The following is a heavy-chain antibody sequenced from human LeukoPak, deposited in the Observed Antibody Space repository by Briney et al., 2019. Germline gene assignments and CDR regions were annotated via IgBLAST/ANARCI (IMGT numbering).Heavy chain of an antibody. CDR3: ARVRRGYCSGGSCYGYYYYYMDV. Sequence: GGSLRLSCAASGFTFSSYSMNWVRQAPGKGLEWVSSISSSSSYIYYADSVKGRFTISRDNAKNSLYLQMNSLRAEDTAVYYCARVRRGYCSGGSCYGYYYYYMDVWGKGTTVTISS. CDR2: ISSSSSYI. D-gene: IGHD2-15*01. J-gene: IGHJ6*03. V-gene: IGHV3-21*04. CDR1: GFTFSSYS.